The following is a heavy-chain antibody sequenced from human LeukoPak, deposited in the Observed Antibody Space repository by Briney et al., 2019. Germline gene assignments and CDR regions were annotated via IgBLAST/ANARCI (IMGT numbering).Heavy chain of an antibody. CDR1: GFTVSSNY. CDR3: ARGGGYSYSAYYFDY. V-gene: IGHV3-53*04. J-gene: IGHJ4*02. D-gene: IGHD5-18*01. Sequence: PGGSLRLSCAASGFTVSSNYMSWVRQAPGKGLEWVSVIYSGGSTYYADSVKGRFTISRHNSKNTLYLQMNSLRAEDTAVYYCARGGGYSYSAYYFDYWGQGTLVTVSS. CDR2: IYSGGST.